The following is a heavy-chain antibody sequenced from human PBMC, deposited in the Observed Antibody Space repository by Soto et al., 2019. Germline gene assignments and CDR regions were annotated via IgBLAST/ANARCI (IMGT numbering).Heavy chain of an antibody. CDR2: IYYSGST. D-gene: IGHD3-22*01. CDR1: GGSISSYY. J-gene: IGHJ4*02. V-gene: IGHV4-59*01. CDR3: ARDSYYDSSGHDY. Sequence: SETLSLTCTVSGGSISSYYWSWIRQPPGKGLEWIGYIYYSGSTNYNPSLKSRVTISVDTSKNQFSLKLSSVTAADTALYYCARDSYYDSSGHDYWGQGTLVTVSS.